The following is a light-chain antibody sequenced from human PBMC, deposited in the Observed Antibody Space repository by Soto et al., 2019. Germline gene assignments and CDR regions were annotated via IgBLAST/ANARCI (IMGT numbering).Light chain of an antibody. CDR1: SSDVGGYNY. CDR2: DVS. J-gene: IGLJ1*01. CDR3: NSYTSSSTHV. Sequence: QSVLTQPASVSASPGQSITISCTGTSSDVGGYNYVSWYQQHPGKAPKLMIYDVSNRPSWVSDRFSGSKSGTTASLTLSGIQAEDEADYYCNSYTSSSTHVFGTGTKLTVL. V-gene: IGLV2-14*01.